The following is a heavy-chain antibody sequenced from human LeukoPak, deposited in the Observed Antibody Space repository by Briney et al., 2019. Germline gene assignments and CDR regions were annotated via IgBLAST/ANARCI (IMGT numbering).Heavy chain of an antibody. Sequence: GGSLRLSCAASGVTLNSYWMHWVRQAPGKGLVWVSRINTDGSSISYADSVKGRFTISRDNAKNTLYLQMNSLRAEDTAVYYCARGQYHSGSLPWGQGTLVTVSS. D-gene: IGHD1-26*01. CDR2: INTDGSSI. V-gene: IGHV3-74*01. CDR1: GVTLNSYW. CDR3: ARGQYHSGSLP. J-gene: IGHJ5*02.